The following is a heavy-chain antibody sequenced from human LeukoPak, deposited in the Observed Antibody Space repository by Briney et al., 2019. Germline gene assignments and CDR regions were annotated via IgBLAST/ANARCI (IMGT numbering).Heavy chain of an antibody. CDR1: GDTFTSYA. J-gene: IGHJ3*02. V-gene: IGHV1-3*01. Sequence: ASVKVSCKASGDTFTSYAIQWVRQAPGQRLEWMGWINAGNGDTKYSQRFQGRVTITKDTSASTAYMELSSLRSEDTAVYYCARSGFGVVISFSDAFDIWGQGTMVTVSS. CDR3: ARSGFGVVISFSDAFDI. D-gene: IGHD3-3*01. CDR2: INAGNGDT.